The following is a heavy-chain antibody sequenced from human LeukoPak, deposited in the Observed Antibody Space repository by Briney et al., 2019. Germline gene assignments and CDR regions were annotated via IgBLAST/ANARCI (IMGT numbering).Heavy chain of an antibody. D-gene: IGHD3-22*01. CDR1: GGSISSNSYY. CDR3: ASNYYDRYNGAFDI. J-gene: IGHJ3*02. Sequence: PSETLSLTCAVSGGSISSNSYYWGWIRQPPGKGLEWIGSIYYSGSTYYNPSLKSRVTISVDTSKNQFSLKLSSVTAADTAVYYCASNYYDRYNGAFDIWGQGTMVTVSS. V-gene: IGHV4-39*07. CDR2: IYYSGST.